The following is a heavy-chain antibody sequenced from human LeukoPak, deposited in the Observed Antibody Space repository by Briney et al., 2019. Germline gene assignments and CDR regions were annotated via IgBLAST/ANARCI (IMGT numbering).Heavy chain of an antibody. CDR1: GGSISSYY. D-gene: IGHD3-9*01. V-gene: IGHV4-59*01. Sequence: SETLSLTCTVSGGSISSYYWSWIRLPPGKGLEWIGYLSKSGNTNYSPSLKSRVTIFGDTSKNQFSLKLSSVTAADTAVYYCARARYVNSFYAFDIWGQGTLVTVSS. CDR3: ARARYVNSFYAFDI. CDR2: LSKSGNT. J-gene: IGHJ3*02.